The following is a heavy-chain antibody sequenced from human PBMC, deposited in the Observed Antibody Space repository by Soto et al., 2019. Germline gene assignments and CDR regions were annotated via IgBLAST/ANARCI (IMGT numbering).Heavy chain of an antibody. D-gene: IGHD2-2*01. J-gene: IGHJ6*02. Sequence: SETLYLTCAVSGGSISSGGYSWSWIRQPPGKGLEWIGYIYHSGSTYYNPSLKSRVTISVDRSKNQFSLKLSSVTAADTAVYYCARGRCSSTSCYLYYGMDVWGQGTTVTVSS. CDR1: GGSISSGGYS. V-gene: IGHV4-30-2*01. CDR3: ARGRCSSTSCYLYYGMDV. CDR2: IYHSGST.